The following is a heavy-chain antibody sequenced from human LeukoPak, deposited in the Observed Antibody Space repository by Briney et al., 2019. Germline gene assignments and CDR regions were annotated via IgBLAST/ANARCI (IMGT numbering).Heavy chain of an antibody. CDR1: GYRFSSYW. D-gene: IGHD3-10*01. Sequence: GGALQISLQGPGYRFSSYWIGWVRPRPGEGLGGRGTMYPADSATRYSPSFQRQVTMSVDKSITTAYLEWSGLKASDTAMYYCARDSGSGSGNLFAAWGPGTLLTVHS. V-gene: IGHV5-51*01. CDR2: MYPADSAT. CDR3: ARDSGSGSGNLFAA. J-gene: IGHJ5*02.